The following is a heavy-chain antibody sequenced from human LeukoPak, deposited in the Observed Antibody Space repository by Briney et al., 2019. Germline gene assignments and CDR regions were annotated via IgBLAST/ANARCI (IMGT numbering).Heavy chain of an antibody. V-gene: IGHV3-23*01. CDR3: AKERLREYSSPFDY. D-gene: IGHD5-18*01. CDR1: RFIVSNYA. Sequence: VGSLRLSCAASRFIVSNYAMSSVRQAPGKGVGWVSIISGSVGSTYYADSVKGRFTISRDNSKNTLYLQMNSLRAEDTAVYYCAKERLREYSSPFDYWGQGTLVTVSS. J-gene: IGHJ4*02. CDR2: ISGSVGST.